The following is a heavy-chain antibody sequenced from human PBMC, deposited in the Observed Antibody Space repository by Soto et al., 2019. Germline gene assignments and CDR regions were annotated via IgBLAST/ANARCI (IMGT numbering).Heavy chain of an antibody. CDR1: GFTFSSYA. V-gene: IGHV3-23*01. D-gene: IGHD3-22*01. CDR2: ISGSGGNT. J-gene: IGHJ4*02. CDR3: AKDLSMIVVTPIDY. Sequence: GGSLRLSCAAAGFTFSSYAMSWVRQAPGKGLEWVSAISGSGGNTYYADSVKGRFTISRDNSKNTLYLQMSSLRAEDTAVYYCAKDLSMIVVTPIDYWGQGTLVTVSS.